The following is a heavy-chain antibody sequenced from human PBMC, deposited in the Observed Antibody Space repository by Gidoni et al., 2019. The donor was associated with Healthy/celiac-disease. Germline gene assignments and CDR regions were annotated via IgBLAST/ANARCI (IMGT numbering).Heavy chain of an antibody. CDR2: ISSSSSYI. Sequence: EVQLVESGGGRVKPGGSLRLSCAASGFTFSSYSMNWVRQAPGKGLEWASSISSSSSYIYYADSVKGRFTISRDNAKNSLYLQMNSLRAEDTAVYYCAREEPNPNWFDPWGQGTLVTVSS. J-gene: IGHJ5*02. CDR1: GFTFSSYS. V-gene: IGHV3-21*01. CDR3: AREEPNPNWFDP.